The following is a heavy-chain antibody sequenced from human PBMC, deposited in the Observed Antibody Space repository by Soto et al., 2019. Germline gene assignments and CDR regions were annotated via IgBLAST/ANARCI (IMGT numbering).Heavy chain of an antibody. Sequence: ASVKVSCKASGYTFTSYGISWVRQAPGQGLEWMGWIIAYNGNTNYAQKLQGRVTMTTDTSTSTAYMELRSLRSDDTAVYYCARAMRDDNWFDPWGQGTLVTVSS. CDR3: ARAMRDDNWFDP. CDR1: GYTFTSYG. CDR2: IIAYNGNT. J-gene: IGHJ5*02. V-gene: IGHV1-18*04.